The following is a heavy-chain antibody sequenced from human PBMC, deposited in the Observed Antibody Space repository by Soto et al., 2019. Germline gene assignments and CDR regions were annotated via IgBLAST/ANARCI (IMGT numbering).Heavy chain of an antibody. J-gene: IGHJ6*02. D-gene: IGHD3-10*01. CDR2: IYWNGGGT. Sequence: GGSLRLSSLFSGFTSHTHAMHWVRKPPGKGLEWVSGIYWNGGGTGYADSVKGRFTISIDKAQSLLYLDMNSLRPEDTAFYYCVKDVSPGGVDVWGQGT. CDR3: VKDVSPGGVDV. CDR1: GFTSHTHA. V-gene: IGHV3-9*02.